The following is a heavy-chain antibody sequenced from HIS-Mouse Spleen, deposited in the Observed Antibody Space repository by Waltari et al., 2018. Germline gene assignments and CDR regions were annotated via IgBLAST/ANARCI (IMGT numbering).Heavy chain of an antibody. CDR1: GYTFTSYD. CDR2: MNPKRGNT. V-gene: IGHV1-8*01. D-gene: IGHD1-26*01. Sequence: QVQLVQSGAEVKKPGASVKVSCKASGYTFTSYDINWVRQATGQGLEWMGWMNPKRGNTGYDKKFQGRVTMTRNTSISTAYMELSSLRSEDTAVYYCAREGDSGSYFDYWGQGTLVTVSS. J-gene: IGHJ4*02. CDR3: AREGDSGSYFDY.